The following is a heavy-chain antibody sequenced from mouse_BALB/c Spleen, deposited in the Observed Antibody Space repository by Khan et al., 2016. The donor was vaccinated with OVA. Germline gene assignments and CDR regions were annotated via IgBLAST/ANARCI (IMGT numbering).Heavy chain of an antibody. Sequence: QVQLQQSGAELAKPGASVKMSCKASGYTFVNYWIPWVRQRPGQGLEWIGYINPSIAYTENNQNFKDKATLTADKSSSTAYMQLNSLTSEDSAVDCCARRGLRWDFDYWGQGTTLTVSS. D-gene: IGHD1-1*01. V-gene: IGHV1-7*01. CDR1: GYTFVNYW. J-gene: IGHJ2*01. CDR3: ARRGLRWDFDY. CDR2: INPSIAYT.